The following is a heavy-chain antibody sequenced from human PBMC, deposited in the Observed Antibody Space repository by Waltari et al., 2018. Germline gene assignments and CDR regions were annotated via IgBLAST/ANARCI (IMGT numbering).Heavy chain of an antibody. V-gene: IGHV3-23*01. CDR2: ISGSGGST. CDR3: ARVRKIFYGDPAGDAFDI. CDR1: GFTFSSYA. D-gene: IGHD4-17*01. Sequence: EVQLLESGGGLVQPGGSLRLSCAASGFTFSSYAMSWVRQAPGKGLEWVSAISGSGGSTYYADSVKGRFTISRDNSKNTLYLQMNSLRAEDTAVYYCARVRKIFYGDPAGDAFDIWGQGTMVTVSS. J-gene: IGHJ3*02.